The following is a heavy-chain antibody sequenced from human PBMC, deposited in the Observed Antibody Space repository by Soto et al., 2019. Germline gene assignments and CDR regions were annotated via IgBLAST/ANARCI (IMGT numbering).Heavy chain of an antibody. D-gene: IGHD2-21*02. J-gene: IGHJ4*02. CDR2: ISYDGTNK. Sequence: GSLRLSCAASGFTFRNFGMHWVRQAPGKGLEGVAVISYDGTNKYYADSVKGRFTISRDNSKNTLYLQINSLRAEDTAVYYCAKAVPPFVVVTASDYWGQGTLVTVSS. V-gene: IGHV3-30*18. CDR3: AKAVPPFVVVTASDY. CDR1: GFTFRNFG.